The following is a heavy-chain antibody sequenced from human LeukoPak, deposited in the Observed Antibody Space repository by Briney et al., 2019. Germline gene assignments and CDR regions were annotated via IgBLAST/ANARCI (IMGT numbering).Heavy chain of an antibody. CDR1: GFTVSSNN. Sequence: GGSLRLSCAASGFTVSSNNMGWVRQAPGKGLEWVSVIYSGGATYYPDSVKGRFIISRDLSKNTLFLQMNDLRAEDTAVYYCAKIAVAYFDYWGQGTLVTVSS. V-gene: IGHV3-66*01. CDR2: IYSGGAT. D-gene: IGHD6-19*01. CDR3: AKIAVAYFDY. J-gene: IGHJ4*02.